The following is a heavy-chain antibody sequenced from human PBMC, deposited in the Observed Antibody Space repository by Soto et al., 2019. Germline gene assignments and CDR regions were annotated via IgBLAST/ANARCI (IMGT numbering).Heavy chain of an antibody. CDR2: ISGSGGST. D-gene: IGHD3-3*01. V-gene: IGHV3-23*01. J-gene: IGHJ6*03. CDR1: GFTFSSYA. Sequence: GGSLRLSCAASGFTFSSYAMSWVRQAPGKGLEWVSAISGSGGSTYYADSVKGRFTISRDNSKNTLYLQMNSLRAEDTAVYYCAKDQEYYDFWSGYYKDSYYYYLDVWGKGTTVTVSS. CDR3: AKDQEYYDFWSGYYKDSYYYYLDV.